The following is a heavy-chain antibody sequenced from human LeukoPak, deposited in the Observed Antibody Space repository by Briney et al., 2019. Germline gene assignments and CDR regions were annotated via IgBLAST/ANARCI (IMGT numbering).Heavy chain of an antibody. CDR3: ARDLRIDSSGYPPRYYYYGMDV. CDR1: GYTFTSYG. V-gene: IGHV1-18*01. J-gene: IGHJ6*01. CDR2: ISAYNGNT. Sequence: GSSVKVSCKASGYTFTSYGISWVRQAPGQGLEWMGWISAYNGNTNYAQKLQGRVTMTTDTSTSTAYMELRSLRSDDTAVYYCARDLRIDSSGYPPRYYYYGMDVWGQGTTATVSS. D-gene: IGHD3-22*01.